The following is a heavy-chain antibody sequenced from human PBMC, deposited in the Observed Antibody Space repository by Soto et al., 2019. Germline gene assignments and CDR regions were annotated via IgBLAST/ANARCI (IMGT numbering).Heavy chain of an antibody. Sequence: PSETLSLTCAVYGGSFSGYYWSWIRQPPGKGLEWIGEINHSGSTNYNPSLKGRVTISVDTSKNQFSLKLSSVTAADTAVYYCARGGGYYYNCGGYGRDYLDYWGQGSQVTVSS. J-gene: IGHJ4*02. V-gene: IGHV4-34*01. D-gene: IGHD2-21*01. CDR2: INHSGST. CDR3: ARGGGYYYNCGGYGRDYLDY. CDR1: GGSFSGYY.